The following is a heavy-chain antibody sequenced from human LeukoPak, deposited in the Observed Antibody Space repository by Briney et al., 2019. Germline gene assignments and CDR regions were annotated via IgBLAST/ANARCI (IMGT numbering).Heavy chain of an antibody. Sequence: PSETLSLTCTVSGGSISSYYWSWIRQPPGKWLEWIGYFFSSGSTNYNPSLKSRVTMSLDTSKNQLSLKLTSVTAADTAVYYCAVLGNYALDYWGQGTLVTVSS. J-gene: IGHJ4*02. CDR3: AVLGNYALDY. V-gene: IGHV4-59*03. D-gene: IGHD3-16*01. CDR1: GGSISSYY. CDR2: FFSSGST.